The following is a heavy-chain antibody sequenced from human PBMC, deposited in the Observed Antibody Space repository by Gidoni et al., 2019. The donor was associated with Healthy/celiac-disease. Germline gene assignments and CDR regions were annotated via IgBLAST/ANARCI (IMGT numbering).Heavy chain of an antibody. CDR1: GYTFTSYR. CDR3: ARTIVTTKIIDY. Sequence: QVQLVQSGAEVKKPGASVKVSCKASGYTFTSYRITWVHQAPGQGLEWMGWISGYNGNTNYAQNLQGRVTMTTDTSTSTTYMEVRSLRSDDTAVYYCARTIVTTKIIDYWGQGTLVTVSS. J-gene: IGHJ4*02. D-gene: IGHD5-12*01. V-gene: IGHV1-18*04. CDR2: ISGYNGNT.